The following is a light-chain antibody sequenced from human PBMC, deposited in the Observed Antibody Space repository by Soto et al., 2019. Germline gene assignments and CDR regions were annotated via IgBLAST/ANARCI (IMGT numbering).Light chain of an antibody. J-gene: IGKJ4*01. V-gene: IGKV1-5*03. Sequence: DIQMTQSPSTLSASVGDIVTITCRASQSISPWLAWYQQKPGKAPTLPIYKASSLEGGVPSRFSGSGSGTDFNITISSLQPDDFATYYCQQYNTYPLTFGGGTTVEIK. CDR1: QSISPW. CDR2: KAS. CDR3: QQYNTYPLT.